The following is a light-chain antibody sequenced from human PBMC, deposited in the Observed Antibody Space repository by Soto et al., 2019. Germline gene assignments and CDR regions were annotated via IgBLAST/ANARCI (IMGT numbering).Light chain of an antibody. Sequence: DIQMTQSPSSLSASVGDRVTITCRASQDISNSLAWFQQKPGKAPKSLIYAASRLQSWVSSNFSGSGSGTDCTLTISSLQPEDFATYYCQHYKNYPITFGHGTRLEIK. V-gene: IGKV1-16*02. CDR2: AAS. CDR1: QDISNS. J-gene: IGKJ5*01. CDR3: QHYKNYPIT.